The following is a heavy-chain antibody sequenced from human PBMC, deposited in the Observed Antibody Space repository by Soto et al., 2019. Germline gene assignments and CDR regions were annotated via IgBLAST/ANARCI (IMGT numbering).Heavy chain of an antibody. CDR3: ASHRGNTYGPYDY. CDR2: ISHSGNT. CDR1: GGSSSSGNW. J-gene: IGHJ4*02. V-gene: IGHV4-4*02. Sequence: SETLSLTCAVSGGSSSSGNWWSWVRQSPRKGLEWIGEISHSGNTNHNPSLKSRVTISIDKSKNQFSLKLTSVTAADTAVYYCASHRGNTYGPYDYWGQGTLVTVSS. D-gene: IGHD5-18*01.